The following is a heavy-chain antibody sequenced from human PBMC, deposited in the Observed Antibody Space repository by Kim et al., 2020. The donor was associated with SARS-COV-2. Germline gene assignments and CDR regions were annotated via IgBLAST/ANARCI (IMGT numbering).Heavy chain of an antibody. Sequence: GGSLRLSCAASGFTFSSYAMSWVRQAPGKGLEWVSAISGSGDSTYYADSVKGRFTISRDNSQNTLYLQMNSLRAEDTAVYYCAKEEYNWVSHYFDYWGQGTLVTVSS. CDR1: GFTFSSYA. J-gene: IGHJ4*02. CDR2: ISGSGDST. V-gene: IGHV3-23*01. D-gene: IGHD1-1*01. CDR3: AKEEYNWVSHYFDY.